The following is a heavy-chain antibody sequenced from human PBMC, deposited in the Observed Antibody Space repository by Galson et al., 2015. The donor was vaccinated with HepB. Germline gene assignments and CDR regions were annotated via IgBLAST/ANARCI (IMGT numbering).Heavy chain of an antibody. CDR2: LRYDGSSE. Sequence: SLRLSCAASGFSFSTYDMHWVRQAPGKGLEWMAVLRYDGSSEFYADSVKGRFTISRDNSKNTLYLQMNKLRDEDTAVYHCARGMYSSGWSDAYDMWGQGTMVTVSS. J-gene: IGHJ3*02. CDR3: ARGMYSSGWSDAYDM. CDR1: GFSFSTYD. D-gene: IGHD6-19*01. V-gene: IGHV3-33*01.